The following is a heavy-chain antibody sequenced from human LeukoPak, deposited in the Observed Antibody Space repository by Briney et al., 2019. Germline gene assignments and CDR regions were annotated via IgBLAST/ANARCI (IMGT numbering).Heavy chain of an antibody. CDR2: LYNTGNT. J-gene: IGHJ5*02. V-gene: IGHV4-4*07. D-gene: IGHD6-19*01. Sequence: SETLSLTCSVSGGSIGSFYWSWIRQPAEKGLEWIGRLYNTGNTDYNPSLTSRVTISVDTSKNQFSMKLSSVTAADTAVYYCAKGAGPPWFDPWGQGTLVTVSS. CDR3: AKGAGPPWFDP. CDR1: GGSIGSFY.